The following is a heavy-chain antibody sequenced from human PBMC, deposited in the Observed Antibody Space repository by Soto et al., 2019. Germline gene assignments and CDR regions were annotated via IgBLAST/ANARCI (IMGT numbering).Heavy chain of an antibody. D-gene: IGHD3-10*01. V-gene: IGHV4-4*02. J-gene: IGHJ5*02. Sequence: QVQLQESGPGLVKPSGTLSLTCAVSSGSISSSNWWSWVRQPPGKGLEWIGEIYHSGSTNYNPSLNSRVTISVEKSKNQFSLKLSSVTAADTAVYYCARGLGTRGFGDFQRNNWFDPWGQGTLVTVSS. CDR2: IYHSGST. CDR1: SGSISSSNW. CDR3: ARGLGTRGFGDFQRNNWFDP.